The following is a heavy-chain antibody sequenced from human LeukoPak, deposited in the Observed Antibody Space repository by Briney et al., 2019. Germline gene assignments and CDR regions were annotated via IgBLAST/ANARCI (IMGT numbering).Heavy chain of an antibody. CDR1: GYTFTSYY. Sequence: ASVKVSCKASGYTFTSYYMHWVRQAPGQGLEWMGIINPSGGSTSYAQKFQGRVTMTRDMSTSTVYMELSSLRSEDTAVYYCAREYCSSTSCYSPLYYFDYWGQGTLVTVSS. J-gene: IGHJ4*02. CDR2: INPSGGST. D-gene: IGHD2-2*01. V-gene: IGHV1-46*01. CDR3: AREYCSSTSCYSPLYYFDY.